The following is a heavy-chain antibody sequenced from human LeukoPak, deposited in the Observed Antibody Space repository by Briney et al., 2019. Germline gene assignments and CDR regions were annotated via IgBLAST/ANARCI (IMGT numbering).Heavy chain of an antibody. Sequence: PGGSLRLSCAASGFTFSSYSLNWVRQAPGKGLEWVSSITTSSSYIYYADSVKGRFTISRDNAKNSLSLQMNSLRAEDTAVYYCAKDIGSYYDYWGQGILVTVSS. D-gene: IGHD3-10*01. J-gene: IGHJ4*02. CDR3: AKDIGSYYDY. CDR2: ITTSSSYI. CDR1: GFTFSSYS. V-gene: IGHV3-21*01.